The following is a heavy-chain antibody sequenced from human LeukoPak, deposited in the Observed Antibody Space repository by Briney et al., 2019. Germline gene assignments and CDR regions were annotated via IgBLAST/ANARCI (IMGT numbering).Heavy chain of an antibody. V-gene: IGHV3-23*01. Sequence: GGSLRLSCAASGFTFSSYAMSWVRQAPGKGLEWVSGISGSGGRTYYADSVKGRFTISRDNSKNTLYLQMNSLRAEDTAVYYCARGDYGDYRIRGPSLVSLGYWGQGTLVTVSS. CDR3: ARGDYGDYRIRGPSLVSLGY. CDR1: GFTFSSYA. J-gene: IGHJ4*02. D-gene: IGHD4-17*01. CDR2: ISGSGGRT.